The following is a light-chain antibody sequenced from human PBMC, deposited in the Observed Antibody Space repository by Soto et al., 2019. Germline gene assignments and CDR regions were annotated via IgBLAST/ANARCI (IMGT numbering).Light chain of an antibody. J-gene: IGLJ3*02. CDR1: SSNIGAGYD. V-gene: IGLV1-40*01. CDR3: QSFDSSLTVWV. CDR2: ASN. Sequence: QAVVTQPPSVSGAPGQRVTISCTGSSSNIGAGYDVQWYQQLPGTVPKLLIYASNNRPSGVPDRFSGSKSDTSASLAITGLHAEDEADYYCQSFDSSLTVWVFGGGTKVTVL.